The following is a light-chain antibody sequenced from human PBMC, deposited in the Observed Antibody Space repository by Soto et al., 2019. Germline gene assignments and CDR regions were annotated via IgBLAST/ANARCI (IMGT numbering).Light chain of an antibody. V-gene: IGKV3-20*01. Sequence: EIVLSLSPGTLSLSKGERATLSCRASQSFNSIYLAWYQRKPGQAPRLLIYGASSRATGIPDRFSGSGSGTDFTLTISRLEPDDFAVYYCHQYDSWTFGQGTKVDIK. J-gene: IGKJ1*01. CDR2: GAS. CDR3: HQYDSWT. CDR1: QSFNSIY.